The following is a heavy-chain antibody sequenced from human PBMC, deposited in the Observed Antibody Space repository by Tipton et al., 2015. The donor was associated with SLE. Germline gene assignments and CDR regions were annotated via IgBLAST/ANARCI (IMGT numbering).Heavy chain of an antibody. CDR2: ISTGGTTM. D-gene: IGHD1/OR15-1a*01. CDR3: ARDPRNKGFDP. CDR1: GFRFSDYY. J-gene: IGHJ5*02. Sequence: SLRLSCAASGFRFSDYYMSWIRQAPGKGLEWVSFISTGGTTMLYADSVKGRVTTSRDNAKNSPYLQMNSLRAEDTAVYYCARDPRNKGFDPWGQGTLVTVSS. V-gene: IGHV3-11*04.